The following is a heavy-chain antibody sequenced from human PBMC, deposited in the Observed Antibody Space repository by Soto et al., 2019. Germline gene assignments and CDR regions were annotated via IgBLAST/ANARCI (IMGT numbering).Heavy chain of an antibody. CDR3: ASPPGTTDYYYYYGMVV. D-gene: IGHD4-4*01. CDR1: GFTFSSYA. V-gene: IGHV3-30-3*01. J-gene: IGHJ6*02. CDR2: ISYDGSNK. Sequence: QVQLVESGGGVVQPGRSLRLSCAASGFTFSSYAMHWVRQAPGKGLEWVAVISYDGSNKYYADSAKGRFTISRDNSEHAVYLQMNGLRAEDTVVYYCASPPGTTDYYYYYGMVVWGQGTAVSVCS.